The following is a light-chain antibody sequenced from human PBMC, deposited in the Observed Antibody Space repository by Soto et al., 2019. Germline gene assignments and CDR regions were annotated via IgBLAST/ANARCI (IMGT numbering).Light chain of an antibody. Sequence: AIQLTQSPSSLSASVGDRVTITFRASQVINSFLAWYQQKPGKAPKLLIYAASSLQTGVPSRFSGSGSATDFTLTINSLQPEDFATYYCQQTDSYPSTFGGGTKVDIK. CDR3: QQTDSYPST. CDR1: QVINSF. J-gene: IGKJ4*01. CDR2: AAS. V-gene: IGKV1-13*02.